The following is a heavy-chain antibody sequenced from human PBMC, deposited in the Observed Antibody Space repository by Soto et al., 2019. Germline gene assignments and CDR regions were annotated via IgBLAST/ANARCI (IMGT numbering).Heavy chain of an antibody. CDR1: GFTFSSYA. J-gene: IGHJ4*02. CDR2: ISYDGSNK. Sequence: QVQLVESGGGVVQPGRSLRLSCAASGFTFSSYAMHWVRQAPGKGLEWVAVISYDGSNKYYADSVKGRFTISRDNSENTLYLQMNSLRAEDTAVYYCARERRSKWELPPFDYWGQGTLVTVSS. V-gene: IGHV3-30-3*01. CDR3: ARERRSKWELPPFDY. D-gene: IGHD1-26*01.